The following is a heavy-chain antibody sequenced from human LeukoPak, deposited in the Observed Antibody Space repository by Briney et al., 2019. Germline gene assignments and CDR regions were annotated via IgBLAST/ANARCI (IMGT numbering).Heavy chain of an antibody. V-gene: IGHV3-66*01. CDR2: IFTNGNT. CDR1: GFSVSTNY. D-gene: IGHD6-13*01. J-gene: IGHJ6*03. Sequence: GGSLRLSCAASGFSVSTNYMSWVRQAPGKGLEWVAVIFTNGNTKYADSVKGRFTISRDNSKNMLYLQMNSLRAEDTAVYYCARDLVSSSWAYYYYMDVWGKGTTVTVSS. CDR3: ARDLVSSSWAYYYYMDV.